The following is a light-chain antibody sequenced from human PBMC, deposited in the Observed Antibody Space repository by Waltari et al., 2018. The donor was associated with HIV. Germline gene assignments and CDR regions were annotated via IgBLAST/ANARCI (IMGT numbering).Light chain of an antibody. Sequence: SNVLTQPPSVSVAPGKTARITCGGDKIGIESVHWYQHKAGQAPGLVIHYDNDRPSGISDRCSGSKSGNTATLTIDTVEAGDEADYYCYVWESSSARPLFGGGTKLTVL. V-gene: IGLV3-21*01. J-gene: IGLJ3*02. CDR3: YVWESSSARPL. CDR1: KIGIES. CDR2: YDN.